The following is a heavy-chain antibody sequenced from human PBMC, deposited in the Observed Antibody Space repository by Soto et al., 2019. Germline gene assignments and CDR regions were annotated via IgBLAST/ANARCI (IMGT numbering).Heavy chain of an antibody. D-gene: IGHD6-13*01. Sequence: SETLSLTCTVSGVSITSSSYYWGWIRQPPGKGLEWIGYIYYSGSTNYNPSLKSRVTISVDTSKNQFSLKLSSVTAADTAVYYCARHSRYYSSSWYYFDYWGQGTLVTVSS. CDR3: ARHSRYYSSSWYYFDY. V-gene: IGHV4-61*05. J-gene: IGHJ4*02. CDR1: GVSITSSSYY. CDR2: IYYSGST.